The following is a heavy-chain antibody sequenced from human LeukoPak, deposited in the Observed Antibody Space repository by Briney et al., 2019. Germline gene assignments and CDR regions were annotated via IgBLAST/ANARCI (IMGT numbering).Heavy chain of an antibody. J-gene: IGHJ4*02. CDR3: ARQYSSALGSDFDY. V-gene: IGHV4-59*11. D-gene: IGHD6-25*01. CDR1: GGSFNGHY. Sequence: PSETLALTCAVYGGSFNGHYWSWIRQPPGKGLEWIGYIYYSGSTNYNPSLKSRVTISVDTSKNQFSLKLSSVTAADTAVYYCARQYSSALGSDFDYWGQGTLVTVSS. CDR2: IYYSGST.